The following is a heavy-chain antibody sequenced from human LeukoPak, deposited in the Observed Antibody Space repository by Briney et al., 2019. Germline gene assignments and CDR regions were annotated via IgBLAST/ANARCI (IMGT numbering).Heavy chain of an antibody. J-gene: IGHJ4*02. CDR3: ARGNPRYFDY. CDR1: GDSVSSNSAT. Sequence: SQTLSLTCAISGDSVSSNSATWNWIRQSPSRGLEWLGRTYYRSKWYNDSAVSVKSRIIINADTSKNQSSLQLNSMTPEDTAVYYCARGNPRYFDYWGQGTLVTVSS. CDR2: TYYRSKWYN. V-gene: IGHV6-1*01.